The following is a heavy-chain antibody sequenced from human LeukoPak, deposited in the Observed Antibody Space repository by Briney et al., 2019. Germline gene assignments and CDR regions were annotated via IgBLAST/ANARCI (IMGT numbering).Heavy chain of an antibody. CDR3: ADGEQQLVLYY. J-gene: IGHJ4*02. CDR2: ISYDGSNK. V-gene: IGHV3-30*03. Sequence: GGPLRLSCAASGFTFSSYGMHWVRQAPGKGLEWVAVISYDGSNKYYADSVKGRFTISRDNSKNTLYLQMNSLRAEDTAVYYCADGEQQLVLYYWGQGTLVTVSS. D-gene: IGHD6-13*01. CDR1: GFTFSSYG.